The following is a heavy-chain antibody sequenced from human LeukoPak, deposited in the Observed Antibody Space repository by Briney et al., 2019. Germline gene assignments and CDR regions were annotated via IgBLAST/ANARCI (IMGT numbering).Heavy chain of an antibody. Sequence: GGSLRLSCAASGFTFSSYSMNWVRQAPGKGLEWVSSISSSSSYIYYADSVKGRFTISRDNAKNSLYLQMNSLRAEDTAVYYCAREGVTGYYYMDVWGKGTTVTASS. V-gene: IGHV3-21*01. J-gene: IGHJ6*03. CDR3: AREGVTGYYYMDV. CDR2: ISSSSSYI. D-gene: IGHD4-23*01. CDR1: GFTFSSYS.